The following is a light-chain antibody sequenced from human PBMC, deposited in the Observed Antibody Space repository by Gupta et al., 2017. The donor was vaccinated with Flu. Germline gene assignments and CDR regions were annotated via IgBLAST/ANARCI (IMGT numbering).Light chain of an antibody. CDR3: CSYTGRNPAYV. CDR2: EVA. J-gene: IGLJ1*01. V-gene: IGLV2-14*03. CDR1: SGDVGAYNY. Sequence: QSALTQPASVSGSPGQSLTISCTGTSGDVGAYNYVPWYQQHPGEAPKLLIYEVANRPSGVSNRFSGSKSGNTASLTISGLQAEDEADYYCCSYTGRNPAYVFGPGTKITVL.